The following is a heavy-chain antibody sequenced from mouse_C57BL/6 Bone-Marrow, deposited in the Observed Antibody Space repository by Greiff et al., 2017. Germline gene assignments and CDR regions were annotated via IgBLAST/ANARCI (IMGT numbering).Heavy chain of an antibody. Sequence: VQLQQSGPELVKPGASVKISCKASGYTFTDYYMNWVKQSHGKSLEWIGDINPNNGGTSYNQKFKGKATLTVDKSSSTAYMELRSLTSEDSAVXYCARWLRRGYYFDYWGQGTTLTVSS. V-gene: IGHV1-26*01. CDR2: INPNNGGT. CDR1: GYTFTDYY. D-gene: IGHD2-2*01. CDR3: ARWLRRGYYFDY. J-gene: IGHJ2*01.